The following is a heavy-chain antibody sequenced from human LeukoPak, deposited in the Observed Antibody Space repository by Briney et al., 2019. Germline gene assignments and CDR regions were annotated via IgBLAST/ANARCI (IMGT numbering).Heavy chain of an antibody. Sequence: GASVKVSCEASGYTFTSYAMHWVRQAPGQRLEWMGWINAGNGNTKYSQKFQGRVTITRDTSASTAYMELSSLRSEDTAVYYCARGRAAAGTIDYWGQGTLVTVSS. V-gene: IGHV1-3*01. CDR3: ARGRAAAGTIDY. CDR2: INAGNGNT. CDR1: GYTFTSYA. D-gene: IGHD6-13*01. J-gene: IGHJ4*02.